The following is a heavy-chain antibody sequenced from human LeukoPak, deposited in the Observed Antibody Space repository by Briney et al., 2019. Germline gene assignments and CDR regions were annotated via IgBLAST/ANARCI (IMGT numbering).Heavy chain of an antibody. V-gene: IGHV1-8*01. CDR3: ARRGYNWNDLYYYYGMDV. CDR2: MNPNSGNT. CDR1: GYTFTSYD. J-gene: IGHJ6*02. D-gene: IGHD1-1*01. Sequence: GASVKVSCKASGYTFTSYDINWVRQATGQGLEWMGWMNPNSGNTGYAQKFQGRVTMARNTSISTAYMELSSLRSEDTAVYYCARRGYNWNDLYYYYGMDVWGQGTTVPVSS.